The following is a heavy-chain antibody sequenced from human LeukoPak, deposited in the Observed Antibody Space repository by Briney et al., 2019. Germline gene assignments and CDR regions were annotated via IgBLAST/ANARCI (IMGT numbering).Heavy chain of an antibody. CDR2: INHSGST. Sequence: SETLSLTCAVYGGSFSGYYWSWIRQPPGKGLEWIGEINHSGSTNYNPSLKSRVTISVDTSKNQFSLKLRSVTAADTAVYYCARGRRLLWFGELDTEFDYWGQGTLVTVSS. D-gene: IGHD3-10*01. J-gene: IGHJ4*02. CDR1: GGSFSGYY. CDR3: ARGRRLLWFGELDTEFDY. V-gene: IGHV4-34*01.